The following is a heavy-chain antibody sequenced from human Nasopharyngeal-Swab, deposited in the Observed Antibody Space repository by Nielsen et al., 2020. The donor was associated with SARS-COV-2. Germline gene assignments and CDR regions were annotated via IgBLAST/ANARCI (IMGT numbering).Heavy chain of an antibody. D-gene: IGHD2-2*01. CDR2: IKYDGNEK. CDR1: GFTFSSHW. J-gene: IGHJ4*02. CDR3: ARRTFSSTSLIDC. V-gene: IGHV3-7*01. Sequence: GESLKISCAASGFTFSSHWMSWVRQAPGKGPEWVANIKYDGNEKNYEDSVKGRFTISRDNAKNSLYLQMNSLRVEDTAVYYCARRTFSSTSLIDCWGQGTLVTVSS.